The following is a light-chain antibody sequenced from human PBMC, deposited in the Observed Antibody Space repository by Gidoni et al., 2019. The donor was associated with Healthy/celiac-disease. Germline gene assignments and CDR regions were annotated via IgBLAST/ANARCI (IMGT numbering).Light chain of an antibody. CDR2: AAS. V-gene: IGKV1-39*01. CDR1: QSISSY. Sequence: DIQMTQSPSSLSASVGDRVTITCRASQSISSYLNWYQQKPGKAPKLLIYAASSLQSGVPSSFSGSGSGTDFTLTISSLQPEDFATYYCQQSYSTLLTFGQXTKVEIK. J-gene: IGKJ1*01. CDR3: QQSYSTLLT.